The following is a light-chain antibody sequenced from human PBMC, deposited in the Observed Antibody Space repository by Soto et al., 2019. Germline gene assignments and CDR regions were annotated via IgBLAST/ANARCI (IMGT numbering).Light chain of an antibody. Sequence: AIQVTQSPSSLSASVGDRVTITCRASQDIRGALAWYQQKPGKAPKLLIYDVSTLESGVPSRFSGSGSGTEFTLTISSLQPEDFGTYYCQQFNSYPSTFAHGTRLEIK. CDR3: QQFNSYPST. CDR2: DVS. CDR1: QDIRGA. V-gene: IGKV1-13*02. J-gene: IGKJ5*01.